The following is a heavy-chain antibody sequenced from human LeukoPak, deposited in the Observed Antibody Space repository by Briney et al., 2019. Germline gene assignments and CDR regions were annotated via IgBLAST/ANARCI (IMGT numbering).Heavy chain of an antibody. J-gene: IGHJ4*02. CDR2: IYHSGST. CDR3: ASQLGGYYDSSGPPDY. CDR1: GGSISSSNW. V-gene: IGHV4-4*02. Sequence: SETLSLTCAVSGGSISSSNWWSWVRQPPGKGLEWIGEIYHSGSTNYNPSLKSRVTISVDKSMNQFSLKLSSVTAADTAVYYCASQLGGYYDSSGPPDYWGQGTLVTVSS. D-gene: IGHD3-22*01.